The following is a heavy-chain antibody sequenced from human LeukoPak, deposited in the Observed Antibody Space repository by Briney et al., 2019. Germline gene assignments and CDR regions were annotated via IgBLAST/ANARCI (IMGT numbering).Heavy chain of an antibody. J-gene: IGHJ6*02. CDR3: AEEGGEGYYYGMDV. D-gene: IGHD6-25*01. Sequence: GRSLRLSCAASGFTFDDYAMHWVRQAPGKGLEWVSGISWNSGSIGYADSVKGRFTISRDNAKNSLYLQMNSLRAEDTALYYCAEEGGEGYYYGMDVWGQGTTVTVSS. CDR1: GFTFDDYA. CDR2: ISWNSGSI. V-gene: IGHV3-9*01.